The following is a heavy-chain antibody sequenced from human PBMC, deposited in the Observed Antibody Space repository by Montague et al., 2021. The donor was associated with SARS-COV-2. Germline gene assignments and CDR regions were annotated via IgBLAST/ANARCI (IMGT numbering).Heavy chain of an antibody. J-gene: IGHJ4*02. CDR3: ARGWGDIKIFGVVIIFTAGASDY. V-gene: IGHV3-21*01. Sequence: SLRLSCAASGFTFSSYSMNWVRQAPGKGLEWVSSISSSSSYIYYADSVKGRFTISRDNAKNSLYLQMNSLKAEGTAVYYCARGWGDIKIFGVVIIFTAGASDYWGQGTLVTVSS. CDR2: ISSSSSYI. CDR1: GFTFSSYS. D-gene: IGHD3-3*01.